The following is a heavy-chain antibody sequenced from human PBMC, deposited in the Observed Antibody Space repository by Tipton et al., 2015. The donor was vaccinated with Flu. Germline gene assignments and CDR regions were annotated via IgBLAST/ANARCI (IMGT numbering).Heavy chain of an antibody. Sequence: LRLSCAASGFTFGDHAMHWVRQAAGKGLEWVSGINSNSGYIGYADSVEGRFTISRDNAKNSLYLQMNSLRVGDTALYYCVQGGMATGGGLLWGQGTLVTVSS. V-gene: IGHV3-9*01. CDR1: GFTFGDHA. CDR3: VQGGMATGGGLL. D-gene: IGHD5-24*01. J-gene: IGHJ4*02. CDR2: INSNSGYI.